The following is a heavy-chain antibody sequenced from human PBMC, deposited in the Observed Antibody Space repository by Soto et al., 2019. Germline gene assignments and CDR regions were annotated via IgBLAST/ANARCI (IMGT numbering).Heavy chain of an antibody. CDR2: ISAYNGNT. J-gene: IGHJ2*01. CDR3: ARWYYYDSSGHWYFDL. CDR1: GYTFTSYC. V-gene: IGHV1-18*01. Sequence: VASVKVSCKASGYTFTSYCISWVRQAPGQGLEWMGWISAYNGNTNYAQKLQGRVTMTTDTSTSTAYMELRSLRSDDTAVYYCARWYYYDSSGHWYFDLWGRGTLVTVSS. D-gene: IGHD3-22*01.